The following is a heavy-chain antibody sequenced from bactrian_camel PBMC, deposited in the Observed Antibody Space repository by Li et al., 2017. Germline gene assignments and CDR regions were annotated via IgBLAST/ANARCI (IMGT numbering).Heavy chain of an antibody. V-gene: IGHV3S10*01. D-gene: IGHD6*01. J-gene: IGHJ4*01. CDR3: AEGRGSRGEHCYSLNY. CDR2: FDSDGSA. CDR1: GDTYNRYC. Sequence: DVQLVESGGGSVQAGGSLTLSCKASGDTYNRYCMGWLRQAPGLEREGVAAFDSDGSANYADSVKGRFTMSKDNARNTVYLQMNNLQPEDTATYYCAEGRGSRGEHCYSLNYWGQGTQVTVS.